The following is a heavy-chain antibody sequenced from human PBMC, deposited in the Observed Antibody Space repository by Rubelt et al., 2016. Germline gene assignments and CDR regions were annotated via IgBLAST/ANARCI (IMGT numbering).Heavy chain of an antibody. Sequence: QVQLVQSGAEVKKPGASVKVSCKASGYTFTSYGISWVRQAPGQGLEWMGWISAYNGNTNYAQKLQGRVTMTKDTATSTAYMELRSLRSDDTAVYYCARDVGGNSVLYYFDYWGQGTLVTVSS. V-gene: IGHV1-18*01. CDR3: ARDVGGNSVLYYFDY. CDR1: GYTFTSYG. J-gene: IGHJ4*02. D-gene: IGHD4-23*01. CDR2: ISAYNGNT.